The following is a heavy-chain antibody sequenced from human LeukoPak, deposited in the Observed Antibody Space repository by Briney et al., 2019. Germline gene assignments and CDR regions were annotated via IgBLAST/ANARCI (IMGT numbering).Heavy chain of an antibody. CDR3: ARIVVGAIVRDAFDI. J-gene: IGHJ3*02. V-gene: IGHV4-4*07. D-gene: IGHD3-22*01. CDR1: GGSISNYY. CDR2: IYSSGST. Sequence: PSETLSLTCTVSGGSISNYYWSWIRQPAGKGLEWIGHIYSSGSTNYNPSLKSRVTMSVDTSKNQFSLKLTSVTAADTAVYYCARIVVGAIVRDAFDIWGQGTMVTVSS.